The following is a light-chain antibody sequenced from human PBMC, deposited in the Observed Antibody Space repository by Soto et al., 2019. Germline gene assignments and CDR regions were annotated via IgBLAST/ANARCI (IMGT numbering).Light chain of an antibody. V-gene: IGKV3-20*01. CDR2: GAS. CDR1: QSVGSSY. J-gene: IGKJ2*01. Sequence: EIVLTQSPGTLSLSPGERATLSCRASQSVGSSYLAWYQQKPGQAPRLLIYGASSRATGIPDRFSGSGSGRDFTLSISRLEAEDFAVYCFQQYGSSLYTFGQGTKLEIK. CDR3: QQYGSSLYT.